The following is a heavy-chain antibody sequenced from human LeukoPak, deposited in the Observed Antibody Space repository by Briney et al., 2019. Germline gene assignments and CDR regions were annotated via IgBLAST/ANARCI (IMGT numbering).Heavy chain of an antibody. J-gene: IGHJ4*02. Sequence: SETLSLTCTVSGGSISSYYWSWIRQPPGKGLEWIGYIYYSGSTNYNPSLKSRVTISIDTSKNQFSLKLSSVTAADTAVYYCATTSATYYDFWSENYYFDYWGQGTLVTVSS. CDR3: ATTSATYYDFWSENYYFDY. CDR2: IYYSGST. CDR1: GGSISSYY. D-gene: IGHD3-3*01. V-gene: IGHV4-59*01.